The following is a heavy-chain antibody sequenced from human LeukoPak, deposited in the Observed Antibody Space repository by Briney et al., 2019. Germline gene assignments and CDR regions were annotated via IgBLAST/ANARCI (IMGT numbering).Heavy chain of an antibody. V-gene: IGHV3-33*01. J-gene: IGHJ5*02. CDR3: VRSIAAAGSSWFDP. D-gene: IGHD6-13*01. CDR1: GFTFSSYG. CDR2: IWYDGSNK. Sequence: GGSLRLSCAASGFTFSSYGIHWVRQAPGKGLERVAIIWYDGSNKYYADSVRGRFTISRDNSKNTLYLQMNSLRAEDTAVYYCVRSIAAAGSSWFDPWGQGTLVTVSS.